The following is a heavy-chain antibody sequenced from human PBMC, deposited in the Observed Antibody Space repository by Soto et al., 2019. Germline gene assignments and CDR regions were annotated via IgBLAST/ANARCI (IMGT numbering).Heavy chain of an antibody. V-gene: IGHV1-69*08. J-gene: IGHJ6*01. CDR2: IIPIFGIA. Sequence: QVQLVQSGAEVKKPGSSVKVSCKASGGTFSRYSITWVRQAPGHGLEWIGRIIPIFGIASYAQKFQGRVTLIADESTSTAYMELSSLRSDDTAVYYCAREDRDRETGLVPAAIDGMDVW. D-gene: IGHD2-2*01. CDR3: AREDRDRETGLVPAAIDGMDV. CDR1: GGTFSRYS.